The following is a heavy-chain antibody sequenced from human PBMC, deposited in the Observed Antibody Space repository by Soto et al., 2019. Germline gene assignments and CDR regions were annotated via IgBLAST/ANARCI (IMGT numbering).Heavy chain of an antibody. V-gene: IGHV1-69*19. CDR2: ISPMFGAA. CDR1: GGTFNTYA. CDR3: AREVQVHTPAFVY. Sequence: QVQLVQSGAEMKKPGSSVKVSCQSSGGTFNTYAMNWVRQAPGQGPEWMGDISPMFGAANYAPKFQGRVTMTADESTGTSYMHLSSLTSEDTARYFCAREVQVHTPAFVYWGQGTLVTVSS. D-gene: IGHD3-10*01. J-gene: IGHJ4*02.